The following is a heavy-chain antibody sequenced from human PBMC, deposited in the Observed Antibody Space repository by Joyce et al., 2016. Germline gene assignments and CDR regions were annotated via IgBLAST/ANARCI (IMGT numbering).Heavy chain of an antibody. J-gene: IGHJ3*02. CDR1: GYTFTGYY. V-gene: IGHV1-2*02. Sequence: QVQLVQSGADMKKPGASVKVSCKAYGYTFTGYYIHWVRQAPGQGLEWMGWINPNSGGTNFTQQFQGRVTMTRDTSISTAYMELSRLRSDDTAVYYCATESPGKDAFDTWGQGTMVTVSS. CDR3: ATESPGKDAFDT. CDR2: INPNSGGT. D-gene: IGHD3-10*01.